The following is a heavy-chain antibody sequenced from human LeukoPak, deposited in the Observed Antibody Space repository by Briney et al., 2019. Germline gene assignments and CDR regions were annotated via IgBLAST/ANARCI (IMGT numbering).Heavy chain of an antibody. CDR2: VSYDGSNI. V-gene: IGHV3-30*04. D-gene: IGHD2-2*01. CDR3: ARDPRAYCSSTSCYAFDY. CDR1: GFTFSDYA. Sequence: PGRSLRLSCAASGFTFSDYALHWVRQALGKGLEWVAVVSYDGSNIYYADSVKGRFTISRDNSKNTLYLQMNSLRAEDTAVYYCARDPRAYCSSTSCYAFDYWGQGTLVTVSS. J-gene: IGHJ4*02.